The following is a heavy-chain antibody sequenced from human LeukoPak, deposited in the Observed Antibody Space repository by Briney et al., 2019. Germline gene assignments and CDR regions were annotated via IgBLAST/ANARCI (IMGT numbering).Heavy chain of an antibody. CDR3: AKDMSGGDCPDY. D-gene: IGHD2-21*02. J-gene: IGHJ4*02. CDR1: GFTFSSYW. CDR2: MNQDGSEK. V-gene: IGHV3-7*01. Sequence: GGSLRLSCAASGFTFSSYWMNWVRQAPGKGLEWVANMNQDGSEKYYLDSVKGRFTISRDNAKNSLYLQMNSLGAEDTAVYYCAKDMSGGDCPDYWGQGTLVTVSS.